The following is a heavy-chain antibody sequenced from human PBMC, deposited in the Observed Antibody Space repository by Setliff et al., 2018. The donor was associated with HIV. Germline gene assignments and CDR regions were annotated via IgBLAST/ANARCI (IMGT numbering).Heavy chain of an antibody. CDR2: IYYSGST. D-gene: IGHD3-3*01. CDR3: ARANFWSGYYGY. V-gene: IGHV4-59*11. Sequence: SETLSLTCTVSGGSINSHYWSWIRQPPGKGLEYIGYIYYSGSTSYNPSLQSRVTISVDTSKNQFSLKLSSVTAADTAVYYCARANFWSGYYGYWGQGTLVTVSS. J-gene: IGHJ4*02. CDR1: GGSINSHY.